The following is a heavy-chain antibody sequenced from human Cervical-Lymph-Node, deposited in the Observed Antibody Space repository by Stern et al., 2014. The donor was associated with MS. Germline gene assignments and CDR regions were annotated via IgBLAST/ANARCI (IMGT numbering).Heavy chain of an antibody. CDR3: ARASVSVGGFDY. J-gene: IGHJ4*02. V-gene: IGHV1-69*14. CDR1: GGTFSSDA. Sequence: QDQLVQSGAEVKKPGSSVKVSCKASGGTFSSDAINWVRQAPGQGLEWMGGIIPIFGTSSYAQKFQGRVTIIADTSTSTAFMELTSLRSEDTAVYYCARASVSVGGFDYWGQGTLVTVSS. D-gene: IGHD1-26*01. CDR2: IIPIFGTS.